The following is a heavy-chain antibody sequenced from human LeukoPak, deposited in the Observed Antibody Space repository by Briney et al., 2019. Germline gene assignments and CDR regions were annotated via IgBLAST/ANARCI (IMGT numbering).Heavy chain of an antibody. D-gene: IGHD3-22*01. CDR2: ISGSGGST. J-gene: IGHJ5*02. Sequence: PGGSLRLSCAASGFTFSSYAMSWVRQAPGKGLEWVSAISGSGGSTYYADSVKGRFTISRDNPKNTLYLQMNSLRAEDTAVYYCASSSSGYYNWFDPWGQGTLVTVSS. CDR1: GFTFSSYA. V-gene: IGHV3-23*01. CDR3: ASSSSGYYNWFDP.